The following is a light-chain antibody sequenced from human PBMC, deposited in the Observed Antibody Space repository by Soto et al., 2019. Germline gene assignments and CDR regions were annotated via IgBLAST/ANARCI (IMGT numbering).Light chain of an antibody. V-gene: IGKV3-15*01. CDR1: QSVSSSY. CDR2: DAS. Sequence: EIVLTQSPGTLSLSPGERATLSCRASQSVSSSYFAWYQQKPGQAPRLLIYDASTRATGIPARFSGSGSGTEFTLTISSLQSEDFAVYYCQQFNNWPRTFGQGTK. CDR3: QQFNNWPRT. J-gene: IGKJ1*01.